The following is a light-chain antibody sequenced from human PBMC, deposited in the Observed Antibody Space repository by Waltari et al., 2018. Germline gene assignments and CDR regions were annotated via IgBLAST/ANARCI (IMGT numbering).Light chain of an antibody. J-gene: IGKJ5*01. CDR3: QQYNRWPPIT. CDR2: GAF. CDR1: HGISDN. Sequence: EVVMTQSPATLSVSPGERATLSCRASHGISDNLAWYQQKPGQAPRLLIYGAFTRATGIPARFTGRGSGTEFTLTISSLQSEDSAVYYCQQYNRWPPITFGQGTRQEIK. V-gene: IGKV3-15*01.